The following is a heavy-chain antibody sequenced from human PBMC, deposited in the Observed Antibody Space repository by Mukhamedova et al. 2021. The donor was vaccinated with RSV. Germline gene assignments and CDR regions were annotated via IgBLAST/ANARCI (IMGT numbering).Heavy chain of an antibody. Sequence: GLEWVSVIYSGGSSTYYADSVKGRFTISRDNSKNTLYLQMNSLRAEDTAVYYCAKSRAVRGATGYYYYYMDVWGQGTTVNVSS. CDR2: IYSGGSST. CDR3: AKSRAVRGATGYYYYYMDV. D-gene: IGHD3-10*01. J-gene: IGHJ6*03. V-gene: IGHV3-23*03.